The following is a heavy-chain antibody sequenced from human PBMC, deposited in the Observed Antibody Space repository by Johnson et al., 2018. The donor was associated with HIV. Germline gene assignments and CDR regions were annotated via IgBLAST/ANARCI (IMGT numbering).Heavy chain of an antibody. CDR3: AKIPAALPLEAFDI. CDR2: ISSNGGST. D-gene: IGHD2-2*01. J-gene: IGHJ3*02. V-gene: IGHV3-64*04. CDR1: GFTFSTYA. Sequence: QVQLVESGGGLVQPGGSLRLSCAASGFTFSTYAMHWVRQAPGQGLEYVSAISSNGGSTYYADSVQGRSTIARDNSKNTLYLQMNSLRAADTAVYYCAKIPAALPLEAFDIWGQGTMVTVSS.